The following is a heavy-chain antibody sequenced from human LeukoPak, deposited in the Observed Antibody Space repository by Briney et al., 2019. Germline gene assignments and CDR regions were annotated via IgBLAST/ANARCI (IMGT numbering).Heavy chain of an antibody. V-gene: IGHV3-30-3*01. CDR2: ISYDGSNK. CDR1: GFTFSSYA. J-gene: IGHJ5*02. CDR3: ARGGYDFWSGYPMVDP. Sequence: GRSLRLSCAASGFTFSSYAMHWVRQAPGKGLEWVAVISYDGSNKYYADSAKGRFTISRDNSKNTLYLQMNSLRAEDTAVYYCARGGYDFWSGYPMVDPWGQGTLVTVSS. D-gene: IGHD3-3*01.